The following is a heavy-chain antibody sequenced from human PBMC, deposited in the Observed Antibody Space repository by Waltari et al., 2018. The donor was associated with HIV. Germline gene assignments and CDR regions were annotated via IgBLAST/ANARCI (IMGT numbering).Heavy chain of an antibody. D-gene: IGHD3-22*01. V-gene: IGHV4-59*02. CDR1: GGFVSSYY. CDR2: IYNSGST. Sequence: QVQLQESGPGLVQPSETLSLTCTVSGGFVSSYYWNWFRQPPGKGLEWIAYIYNSGSTNYNPSLKSRVTISVDTSKNQFSLELSSVTAADTAVYYCARGRHSSGYSLWYFDLWGRGTLVTVSS. J-gene: IGHJ2*01. CDR3: ARGRHSSGYSLWYFDL.